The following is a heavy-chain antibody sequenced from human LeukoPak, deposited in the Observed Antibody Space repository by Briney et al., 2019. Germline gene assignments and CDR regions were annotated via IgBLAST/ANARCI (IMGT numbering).Heavy chain of an antibody. CDR2: ISYSGST. J-gene: IGHJ4*02. CDR3: ARHYYDSSDYYPYYFNH. CDR1: GGSTSSSSYY. Sequence: PSETLSLTCTVSGGSTSSSSYYWGWIRQPPGKGLEWIGSISYSGSTYYNPSLKSRVTISVDTSKNQFSLRLSSVTAADTAVYHCARHYYDSSDYYPYYFNHWGQGTLVTVSS. D-gene: IGHD3-22*01. V-gene: IGHV4-39*01.